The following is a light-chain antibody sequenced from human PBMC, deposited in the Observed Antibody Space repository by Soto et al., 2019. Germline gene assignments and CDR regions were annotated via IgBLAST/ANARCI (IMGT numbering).Light chain of an antibody. Sequence: QSALTQPASVSGSPGQSITISCTGTSSDVGGYNYVSWYQQHPGKPPKLMIYEVSNRPSGVSNRFSGSKSGNTASLTISGLQAEDEADYYCSSYTSSSTLRVFGGGTKLTVL. V-gene: IGLV2-14*01. J-gene: IGLJ3*02. CDR1: SSDVGGYNY. CDR3: SSYTSSSTLRV. CDR2: EVS.